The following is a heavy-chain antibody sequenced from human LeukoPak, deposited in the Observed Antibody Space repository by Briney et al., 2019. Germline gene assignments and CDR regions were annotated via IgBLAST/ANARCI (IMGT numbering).Heavy chain of an antibody. CDR3: AKERIRRVHNSTVTTWFDP. D-gene: IGHD4-11*01. CDR2: LRDRGGST. V-gene: IGHV3-23*01. CDR1: GFPLRRYA. J-gene: IGHJ5*02. Sequence: GASLRLSRASSGFPLRRYAMSWVRQAPAKGLVGVSALRDRGGSTYYADSVKDRFTISRDNSKNTLYLQMNSLRAEDTAVYYCAKERIRRVHNSTVTTWFDPWGQGTLVTVSS.